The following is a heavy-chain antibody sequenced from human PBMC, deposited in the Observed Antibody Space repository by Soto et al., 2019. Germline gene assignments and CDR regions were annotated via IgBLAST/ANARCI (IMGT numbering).Heavy chain of an antibody. CDR2: INPNSGGT. V-gene: IGHV1-2*04. CDR3: ARTNRILDAFDI. J-gene: IGHJ3*02. Sequence: ASVKVSCKASGYTFTGYYMHWVRQAPGQGLEWMGWINPNSGGTNYAQKFQGWVTMTRDTSISTAYMELSRLRAEDTAVYYCARTNRILDAFDIWGQGTMVTVSS. CDR1: GYTFTGYY. D-gene: IGHD2-15*01.